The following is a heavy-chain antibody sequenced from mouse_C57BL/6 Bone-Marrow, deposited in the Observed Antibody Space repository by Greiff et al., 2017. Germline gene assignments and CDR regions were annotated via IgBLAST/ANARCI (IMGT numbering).Heavy chain of an antibody. D-gene: IGHD2-12*01. CDR3: AREALYSNDAMDY. J-gene: IGHJ4*01. CDR1: GYTFTSYW. CDR2: IDPSDSYT. Sequence: QVQLQQPGAELVMPGASVKLSCKASGYTFTSYWMHWVKQRPGQGLEWIGEIDPSDSYTNYNQKFKGKSTLTVDKSSSTAYMQLSSLTSEDSAVYYCAREALYSNDAMDYWGQGTSVTVSS. V-gene: IGHV1-69*01.